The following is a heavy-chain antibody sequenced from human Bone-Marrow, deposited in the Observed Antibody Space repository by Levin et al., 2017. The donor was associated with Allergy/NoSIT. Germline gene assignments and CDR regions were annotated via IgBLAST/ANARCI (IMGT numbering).Heavy chain of an antibody. CDR1: GFKFIDYY. Sequence: PVESLKISCMASGFKFIDYYFYWVRKAPGQGLEWVGMINPSSGSATSAQKFQGRVTMTRDPSTSTLYLEVSSLRSDDTAVYYCARDAASTAAFLTPLDFWGQGTLVTVSS. D-gene: IGHD2-21*02. V-gene: IGHV1-46*01. CDR3: ARDAASTAAFLTPLDF. CDR2: INPSSGSA. J-gene: IGHJ4*02.